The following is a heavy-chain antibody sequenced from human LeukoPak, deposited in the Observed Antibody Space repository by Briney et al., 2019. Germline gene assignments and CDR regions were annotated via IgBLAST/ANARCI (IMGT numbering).Heavy chain of an antibody. CDR1: GFTFDDYG. CDR2: INWNGGRT. Sequence: GGSLRLSCAASGFTFDDYGMSWVRQGPGKGLEWVAGINWNGGRTDYADSVKGRFTISRDNAKDSLYLQMNSLRAEDTAVYYCARDWESGCHDYWGQGTLVTVSS. V-gene: IGHV3-20*04. J-gene: IGHJ4*02. CDR3: ARDWESGCHDY. D-gene: IGHD6-19*01.